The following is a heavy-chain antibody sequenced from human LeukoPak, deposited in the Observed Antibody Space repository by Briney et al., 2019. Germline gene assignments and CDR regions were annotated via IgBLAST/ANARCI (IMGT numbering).Heavy chain of an antibody. CDR1: GFTFSSYG. CDR3: WSSGYYNDFDY. CDR2: IWYDGSNK. D-gene: IGHD3-22*01. V-gene: IGHV3-33*01. J-gene: IGHJ4*02. Sequence: PGGSLRLSCAASGFTFSSYGMHWVRQAPGKGLEWVAVIWYDGSNKYYADSVKGRFTISRDNSKNTLYLQMNSLRAEDTAVYYCWSSGYYNDFDYWGQGTLVTVSS.